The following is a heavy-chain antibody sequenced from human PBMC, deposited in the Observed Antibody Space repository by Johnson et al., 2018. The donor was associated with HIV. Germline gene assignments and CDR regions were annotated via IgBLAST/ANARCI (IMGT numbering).Heavy chain of an antibody. Sequence: VQLVESGGGVVQPGRSLRLSCAASGFTFEDYAMYWVRQAPGKGLEWVSGISWNSDDIDYADSVKGRFTISRDNAKNSLYLQMNTLRPEDTALYYCGKDLVVINVRYAFHIWGQGTMVTVS. CDR3: GKDLVVINVRYAFHI. D-gene: IGHD3-22*01. CDR1: GFTFEDYA. J-gene: IGHJ3*02. CDR2: ISWNSDDI. V-gene: IGHV3-9*01.